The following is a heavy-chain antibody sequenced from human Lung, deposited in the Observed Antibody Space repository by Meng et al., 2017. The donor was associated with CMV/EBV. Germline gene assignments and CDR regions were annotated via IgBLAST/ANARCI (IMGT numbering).Heavy chain of an antibody. V-gene: IGHV3-7*01. J-gene: IGHJ6*01. CDR1: GFHFSGYW. CDR2: INQHGTTK. Sequence: GESLKISCEASGFHFSGYWLSWVRQAPGKGLEWVANINQHGTTKYYADSLKGRFTISRDNTKNSLFLQIKSLRAEDTALYYCARGVIASNYYYYGMDVWGQGTTVTVSS. CDR3: ARGVIASNYYYYGMDV. D-gene: IGHD2/OR15-2a*01.